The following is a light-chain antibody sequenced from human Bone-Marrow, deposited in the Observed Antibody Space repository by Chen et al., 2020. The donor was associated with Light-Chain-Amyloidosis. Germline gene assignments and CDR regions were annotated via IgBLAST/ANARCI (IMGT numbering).Light chain of an antibody. CDR1: SSDVGGYNY. Sequence: QSALTQPASVSGSPRQSITISCTGTSSDVGGYNYVSWYQQHPGKAPKLIIYDVTYRPSGVYNRFSGSKSGNTASLIISGLQAEDEADYYCSSFTRNNALVFGGGTKLTVL. CDR2: DVT. CDR3: SSFTRNNALV. J-gene: IGLJ2*01. V-gene: IGLV2-14*03.